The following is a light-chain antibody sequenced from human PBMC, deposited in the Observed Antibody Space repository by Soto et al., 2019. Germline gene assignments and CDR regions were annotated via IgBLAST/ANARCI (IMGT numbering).Light chain of an antibody. J-gene: IGKJ2*02. V-gene: IGKV4-1*01. CDR2: WAS. CDR3: HQYYTTPRT. Sequence: DIVMTQSPDSLAVSLGERATINCKSSQSVLYSSNNKNYLAWYQQKPGQPPKLLIYWASTREYGVPDRFSGSGSGKDFTLTISSLQAEDVAVDYCHQYYTTPRTFGQGTKLEIK. CDR1: QSVLYSSNNKNY.